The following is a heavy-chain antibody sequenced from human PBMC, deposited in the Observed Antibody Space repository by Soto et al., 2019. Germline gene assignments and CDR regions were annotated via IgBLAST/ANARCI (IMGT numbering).Heavy chain of an antibody. Sequence: GASVKVSFKATGYSFTRHDINWLRQAAGQGLEWMGWMNPNSGNAVYAQKFQGRVTMTRNTSITTAYIEVTSLKSEDTAVYFCARGAYTDYSHGFDPWGQGTLVTVSS. CDR3: ARGAYTDYSHGFDP. CDR2: MNPNSGNA. V-gene: IGHV1-8*01. CDR1: GYSFTRHD. D-gene: IGHD4-17*01. J-gene: IGHJ5*02.